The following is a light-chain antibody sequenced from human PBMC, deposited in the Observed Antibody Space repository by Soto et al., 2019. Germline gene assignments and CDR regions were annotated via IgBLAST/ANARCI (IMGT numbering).Light chain of an antibody. CDR3: QQSYMDPIT. Sequence: DIQMTQSPSSLSASVGDRVTITCRASQGISNYLAWYQQKPGKVPKLLIYGASTLQSGVPSRFSGSGSGSDFTLTISSLQPEDVATYYCQQSYMDPITYGQGTRLEIK. CDR1: QGISNY. V-gene: IGKV1-27*01. J-gene: IGKJ5*01. CDR2: GAS.